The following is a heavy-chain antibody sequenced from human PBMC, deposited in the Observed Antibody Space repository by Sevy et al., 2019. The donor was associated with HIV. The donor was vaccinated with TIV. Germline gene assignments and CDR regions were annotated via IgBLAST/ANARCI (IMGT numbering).Heavy chain of an antibody. J-gene: IGHJ4*02. CDR3: ARDPVGATTRSGRGLIDY. D-gene: IGHD1-26*01. Sequence: GGSLRLSCAASEFTFSSYSMNWVRQAPGKGLEWVSSISSSSSYIYYADSVKGRFTISRDNAKNSLYLQMNSLRAEDTAVYYCARDPVGATTRSGRGLIDYWGQGTLVTVSS. CDR1: EFTFSSYS. V-gene: IGHV3-21*01. CDR2: ISSSSSYI.